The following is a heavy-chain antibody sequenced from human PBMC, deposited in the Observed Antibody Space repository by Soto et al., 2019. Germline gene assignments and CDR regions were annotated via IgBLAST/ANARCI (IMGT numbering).Heavy chain of an antibody. D-gene: IGHD2-8*01. J-gene: IGHJ4*02. CDR3: AKNGLDNSPSAIDS. Sequence: GGSLRLSCAASGFTFRNNVLSWVRQAPGKGLDWVSGITGSGRDTYYADSVKGRVTISRDNSKNMVFLQMNSLRAEDTALYYCAKNGLDNSPSAIDSWGPGTLVTVSS. CDR1: GFTFRNNV. V-gene: IGHV3-23*01. CDR2: ITGSGRDT.